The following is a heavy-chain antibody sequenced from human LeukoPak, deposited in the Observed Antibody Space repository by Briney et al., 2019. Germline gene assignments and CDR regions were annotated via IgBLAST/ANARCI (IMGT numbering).Heavy chain of an antibody. J-gene: IGHJ4*02. Sequence: SVKVSCKASGYTFTGYYMHWVRQAPGQGLEWMGGIIPIFGTANYAQKFQGRVTITADKSTSTAYMELSSLRSEDTAVYYGARVWPQAYYFDYWGQGTLVTVSS. CDR2: IIPIFGTA. D-gene: IGHD3-10*01. V-gene: IGHV1-69*06. CDR1: GYTFTGYY. CDR3: ARVWPQAYYFDY.